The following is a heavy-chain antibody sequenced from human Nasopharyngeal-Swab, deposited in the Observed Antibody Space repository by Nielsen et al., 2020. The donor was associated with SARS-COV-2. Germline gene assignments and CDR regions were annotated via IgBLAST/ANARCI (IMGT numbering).Heavy chain of an antibody. CDR1: GFTLSDYS. CDR3: ARERRDGFYYYCMDV. Sequence: GESLKISCAVSGFTLSDYSVSWVRQAPGKGLEWISYISNSRSSSTIKFADSVKGRFTISRDTVKNSLYLQMNSLRAEDTAVYFCARERRDGFYYYCMDVWGQGTTVTVSS. D-gene: IGHD5-24*01. J-gene: IGHJ6*02. V-gene: IGHV3-48*01. CDR2: ISNSRSSSTI.